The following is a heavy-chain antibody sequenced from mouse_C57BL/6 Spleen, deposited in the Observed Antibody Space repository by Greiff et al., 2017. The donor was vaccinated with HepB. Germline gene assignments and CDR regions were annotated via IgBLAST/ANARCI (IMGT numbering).Heavy chain of an antibody. CDR1: GYTFTSYW. Sequence: VQLQQPGTELVKPGASVKLSCKASGYTFTSYWMHWVKQRPGQGLEWIGNINPSNGGTNYNEKFKSKATLTVDKSSSTAYMQLSSLTSEDSAVYYCARDVIYYYGSSPSYAMDYWGQGTSVTVSS. CDR2: INPSNGGT. D-gene: IGHD1-1*01. V-gene: IGHV1-53*01. J-gene: IGHJ4*01. CDR3: ARDVIYYYGSSPSYAMDY.